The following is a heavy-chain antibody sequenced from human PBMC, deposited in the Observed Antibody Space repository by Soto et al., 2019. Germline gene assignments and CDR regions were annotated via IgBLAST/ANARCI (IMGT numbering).Heavy chain of an antibody. CDR1: GFTFSSYA. CDR2: ISYDGSNK. V-gene: IGHV3-30-3*01. CDR3: ARASWYYYDSSGYYPFDY. Sequence: GGSLRLSCAASGFTFSSYAMHWVRQAPGKGLEWVAVISYDGSNKYYADSVKGRFTISRDNSKNTLYLQMNSLRAEDTAVYYCARASWYYYDSSGYYPFDYWGQGTLVTVSS. D-gene: IGHD3-22*01. J-gene: IGHJ4*02.